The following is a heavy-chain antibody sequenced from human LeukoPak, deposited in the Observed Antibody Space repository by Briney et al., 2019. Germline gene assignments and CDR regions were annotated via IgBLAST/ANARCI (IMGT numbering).Heavy chain of an antibody. CDR2: ISASGSAI. J-gene: IGHJ4*02. D-gene: IGHD1-1*01. V-gene: IGHV3-48*01. Sequence: GGSLRLSCAASGFPLSSYGMNWVRQAPGKGLEWISYISASGSAIYYVDSVKGRVTVSRDNARNSLFLQMDSPRAEDTAVYYCVRVKGTYFDYWGPGTLVTVSS. CDR3: VRVKGTYFDY. CDR1: GFPLSSYG.